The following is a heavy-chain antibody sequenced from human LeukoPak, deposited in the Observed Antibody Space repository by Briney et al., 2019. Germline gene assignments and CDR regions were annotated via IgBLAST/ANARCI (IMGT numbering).Heavy chain of an antibody. CDR2: ISAYNGNT. V-gene: IGHV1-18*01. D-gene: IGHD3-3*01. CDR1: GYTFTSYG. CDR3: ARDRATIFGVVSPFDY. Sequence: APVKVSCKASGYTFTSYGISWVRQAPGQGLEWMGWISAYNGNTNYAQKLQGRVTMTTDTSTSTAYMELRSLRSDDTAVYYCARDRATIFGVVSPFDYWGQGTLVTVSS. J-gene: IGHJ4*02.